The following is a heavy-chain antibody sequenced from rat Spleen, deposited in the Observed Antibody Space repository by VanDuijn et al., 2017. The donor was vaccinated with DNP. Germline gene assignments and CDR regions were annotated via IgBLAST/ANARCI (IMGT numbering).Heavy chain of an antibody. J-gene: IGHJ2*01. V-gene: IGHV5-29*01. CDR2: ISYDGSRT. CDR3: TTEPSYYSSADY. Sequence: EVQLVESGGGLVQPGRSLKLSCAASGFTFSNYGMAWVRQAPTKGLEWVATISYDGSRTYYRDSVKGLLTISRDNAKNTLYLQMNSLRSEETATYYCTTEPSYYSSADYWGQGVMVTVSS. CDR1: GFTFSNYG. D-gene: IGHD1-2*01.